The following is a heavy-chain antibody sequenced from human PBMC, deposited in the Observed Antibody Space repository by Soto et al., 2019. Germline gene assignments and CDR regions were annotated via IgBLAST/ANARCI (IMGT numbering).Heavy chain of an antibody. Sequence: GESLKISCKGSGYTFTNYWIGWVRQVPGKGLEWMGIIYTGDSDTKYNPSFQGQVTISADKSITTTYLRWTSLKASDTAVYYCAASTFYYGMDVWGHVTMVTVSS. CDR3: AASTFYYGMDV. V-gene: IGHV5-51*01. CDR1: GYTFTNYW. J-gene: IGHJ6*02. CDR2: IYTGDSDT.